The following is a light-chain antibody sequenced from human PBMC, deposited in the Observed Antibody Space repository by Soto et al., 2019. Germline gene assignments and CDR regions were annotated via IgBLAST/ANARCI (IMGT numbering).Light chain of an antibody. Sequence: EIVLTQSPGTLSLSPGERATLSCRASQSVRSYLAWYQQKPGQAPRLLIYGASSRATGIPDRFSGSGSGTHLTLTISRLEPEDFAVYYCQQSGSSPWTFGQGTKVEVK. CDR1: QSVRSY. CDR2: GAS. V-gene: IGKV3-20*01. J-gene: IGKJ1*01. CDR3: QQSGSSPWT.